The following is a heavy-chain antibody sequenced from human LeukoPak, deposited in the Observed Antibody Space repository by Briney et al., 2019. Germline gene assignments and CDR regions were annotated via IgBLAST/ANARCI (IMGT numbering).Heavy chain of an antibody. Sequence: GGSLRLSCAASGFTFSSYSMNWVRQAPGKGLEWASSISSSSSYIYYADSVKGRFTISRDNAKNSLYLQMNSLRAEDTAVYYCARDQGNYSRFDYWGQGTLVTVSS. CDR2: ISSSSSYI. J-gene: IGHJ4*02. V-gene: IGHV3-21*01. D-gene: IGHD1-7*01. CDR1: GFTFSSYS. CDR3: ARDQGNYSRFDY.